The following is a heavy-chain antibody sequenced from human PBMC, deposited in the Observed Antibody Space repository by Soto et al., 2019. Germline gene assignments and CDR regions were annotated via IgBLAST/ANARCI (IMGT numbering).Heavy chain of an antibody. Sequence: GESLKISCKGSGYSFTSYWISWVRQMPGKGLEWMGRIDPSDSYTNYSPSFQGHVTISADKSISTAYLQWSSLKASDTAMYYCARHVSLYCSGGSCYPFDYWGQGTLVTVSS. CDR2: IDPSDSYT. D-gene: IGHD2-15*01. CDR1: GYSFTSYW. V-gene: IGHV5-10-1*01. CDR3: ARHVSLYCSGGSCYPFDY. J-gene: IGHJ4*02.